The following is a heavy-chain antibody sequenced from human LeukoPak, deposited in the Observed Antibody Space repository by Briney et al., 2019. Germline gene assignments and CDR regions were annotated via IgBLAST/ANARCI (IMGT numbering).Heavy chain of an antibody. J-gene: IGHJ6*02. Sequence: SRTLSLTCAISGDSVSSNSAAWNWIRQSPSRGLEWLGRTYYRSKWYNDYAVSVKSRITINPDTSKNQFSLQLNSVTPEDTAVYYCARDSSGWYLYYYYGMDVWGQGTTVTVSS. CDR1: GDSVSSNSAA. CDR3: ARDSSGWYLYYYYGMDV. CDR2: TYYRSKWYN. V-gene: IGHV6-1*01. D-gene: IGHD6-19*01.